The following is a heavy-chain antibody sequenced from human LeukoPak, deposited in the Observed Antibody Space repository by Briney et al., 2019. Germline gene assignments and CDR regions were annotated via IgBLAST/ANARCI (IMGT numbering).Heavy chain of an antibody. J-gene: IGHJ3*02. V-gene: IGHV4-59*01. D-gene: IGHD1-1*01. CDR3: ARHAPVQTSEAFDI. CDR2: IYHSGIT. CDR1: GGSISSYY. Sequence: SETLSLTCTVSGGSISSYYWSWIRQPPGKGLEWIGYIYHSGITNYNPSLKSRVTISVDTSKNQFSVRLSSVTAADTAVYYCARHAPVQTSEAFDIWGQGTMVTVSS.